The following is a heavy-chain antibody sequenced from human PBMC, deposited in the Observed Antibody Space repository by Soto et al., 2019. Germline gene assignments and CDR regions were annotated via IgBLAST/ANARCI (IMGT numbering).Heavy chain of an antibody. CDR2: IYYRGST. J-gene: IGHJ4*02. CDR3: ARLGRDGELVLFDH. V-gene: IGHV4-39*01. D-gene: IGHD3-10*01. Sequence: SETLSLTCTVSGGSITSSIYHWAWIRQPPTKGLEWIGNIYYRGSTYYNPSLNSRVTISVDTSKNQFSLTLTSVTAADTAVYFCARLGRDGELVLFDHWGEG. CDR1: GGSITSSIYH.